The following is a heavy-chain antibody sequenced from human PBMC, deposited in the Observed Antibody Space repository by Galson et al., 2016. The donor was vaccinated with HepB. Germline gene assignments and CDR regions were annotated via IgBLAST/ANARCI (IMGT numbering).Heavy chain of an antibody. CDR3: ARVGYYGSGRAYHFDS. CDR1: GGSVSSGSYY. J-gene: IGHJ4*02. V-gene: IGHV4-61*01. Sequence: ETLSLTCTVSGGSVSSGSYYWSWIWQPPGKGLEWIGYIYYTGSTNYNPPLKSRVTISVDTSKNQFSLKLRSVTAADTAVYYCARVGYYGSGRAYHFDSWGQGILVTVSS. CDR2: IYYTGST. D-gene: IGHD3-10*01.